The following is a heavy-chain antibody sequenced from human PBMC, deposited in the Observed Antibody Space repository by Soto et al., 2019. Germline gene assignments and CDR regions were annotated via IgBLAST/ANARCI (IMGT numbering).Heavy chain of an antibody. J-gene: IGHJ4*02. D-gene: IGHD6-13*01. V-gene: IGHV1-58*01. CDR3: ATDKQQLVFDY. Sequence: SVKVSCKASGFTFTSSAVQWVRQARGQRLEWIGWIVVGSGNTNYAQKFQERVTITRDMSTSTAYMELSSLRSEDTAVYYCATDKQQLVFDYFGRRNLIAFSS. CDR1: GFTFTSSA. CDR2: IVVGSGNT.